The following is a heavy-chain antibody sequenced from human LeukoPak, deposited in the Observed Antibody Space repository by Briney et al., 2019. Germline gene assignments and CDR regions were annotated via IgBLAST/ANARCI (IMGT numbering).Heavy chain of an antibody. V-gene: IGHV3-23*01. CDR2: ISASAAMT. CDR3: AKDRSIGTYYTFDH. CDR1: GFTFSSYS. J-gene: IGHJ4*02. Sequence: GGSLRLSCAASGFTFSSYSMNWVRQAPGKGLEWVSSISASAAMTYYADSVKGRFTVSRDNSNNRLYLQMSGLTAADTAVYYCAKDRSIGTYYTFDHWGQGTLVTVSS. D-gene: IGHD1-26*01.